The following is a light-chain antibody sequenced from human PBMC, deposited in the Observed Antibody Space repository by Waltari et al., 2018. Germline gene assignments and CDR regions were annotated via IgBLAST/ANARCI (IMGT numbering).Light chain of an antibody. Sequence: DIQMTQSPSSLSASVGDTVTVTCRASQNIRTHLNWYHQKPATAPKLLIYGGTTLQRGVPSRFSGSASGTDFTLTVSNLQPDDFAIYFCQQSFSSPWTFGQGTRV. CDR1: QNIRTH. J-gene: IGKJ1*01. CDR3: QQSFSSPWT. V-gene: IGKV1-39*01. CDR2: GGT.